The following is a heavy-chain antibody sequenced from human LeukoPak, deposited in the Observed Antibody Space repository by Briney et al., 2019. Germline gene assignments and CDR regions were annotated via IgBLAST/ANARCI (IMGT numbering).Heavy chain of an antibody. Sequence: PGGSLRLSCVASGFTFSSYWMSWVRQAPGKGLEWVANIKQDGSEKYYVDSVKGRFTISRDNAKNSLYLQMNSLRAEDTAVYYCARDFTSSSTAYLQYWGQGTLVTVSS. CDR1: GFTFSSYW. CDR2: IKQDGSEK. J-gene: IGHJ1*01. D-gene: IGHD6-6*01. CDR3: ARDFTSSSTAYLQY. V-gene: IGHV3-7*01.